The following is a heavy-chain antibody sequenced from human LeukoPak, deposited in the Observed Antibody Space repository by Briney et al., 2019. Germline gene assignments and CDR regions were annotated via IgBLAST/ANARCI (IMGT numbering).Heavy chain of an antibody. Sequence: PSETLSLTCTVSGGSISSYYWSWIRQPPGKGLEWIGYIYYSGSTNYNPSLKSRVTISVDTSKNQFSLKLSSVTAADTAVYYCARSTDSIAVAGTYAFDIWGQGTMVTVSS. CDR3: ARSTDSIAVAGTYAFDI. CDR2: IYYSGST. CDR1: GGSISSYY. V-gene: IGHV4-59*01. J-gene: IGHJ3*02. D-gene: IGHD6-19*01.